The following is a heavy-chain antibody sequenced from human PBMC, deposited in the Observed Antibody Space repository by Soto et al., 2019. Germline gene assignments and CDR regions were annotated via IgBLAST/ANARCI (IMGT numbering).Heavy chain of an antibody. D-gene: IGHD3-9*01. CDR3: AFFQAEDGIRYSVPVSAVLLNLSSDL. V-gene: IGHV3-23*01. Sequence: PGKGLEWVSVISGSGGSTYYADSVKGRFTLSRDNSKNTVYLQMNSMRAEDTAVYYCAFFQAEDGIRYSVPVSAVLLNLSSDL. CDR2: ISGSGGST. J-gene: IGHJ2*01.